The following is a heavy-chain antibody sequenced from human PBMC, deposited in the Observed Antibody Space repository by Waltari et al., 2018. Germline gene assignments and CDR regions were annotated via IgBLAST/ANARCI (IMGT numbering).Heavy chain of an antibody. D-gene: IGHD1-26*01. CDR1: GFTFSSYW. CDR2: IKQDGSEK. J-gene: IGHJ4*02. Sequence: EVQLVESGGGLVQPGGSLRLSCAASGFTFSSYWMSWVRQAPGKGLEWVAKIKQDGSEKYYVDSVKSRFTMSRDNAKNSLYLQMNSLGAEDTAVYYCAREWELGIYDYWGQGTLVTVSS. CDR3: AREWELGIYDY. V-gene: IGHV3-7*01.